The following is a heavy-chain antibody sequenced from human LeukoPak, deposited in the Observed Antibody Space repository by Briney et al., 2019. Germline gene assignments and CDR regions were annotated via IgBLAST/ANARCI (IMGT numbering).Heavy chain of an antibody. Sequence: GGSLRLSCVFSGFSFSSFEMNWVRQAPGKGLEWVSYISSSFAIRYADSVKGRFTISRDHARDSLYLEMNSLRVEDTAVYYCARSLSGYNTDPFFEQWGQGALVTVS. CDR1: GFSFSSFE. D-gene: IGHD5-12*01. V-gene: IGHV3-48*03. CDR2: ISSSFAI. CDR3: ARSLSGYNTDPFFEQ. J-gene: IGHJ4*02.